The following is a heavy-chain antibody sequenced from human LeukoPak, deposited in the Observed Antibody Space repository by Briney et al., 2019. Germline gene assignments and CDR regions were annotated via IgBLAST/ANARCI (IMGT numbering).Heavy chain of an antibody. CDR1: GDSVSSNSAA. D-gene: IGHD3-22*01. J-gene: IGHJ4*02. CDR3: ARADYYYDSGTPSFDY. Sequence: SQTLSLTCAISGDSVSSNSAAWNWIRQSPSRGPEWLGRTYYRSKWYNDYAVSVKSRITINPDTSKNQFSLQLNSVTLEDTAVYFCARADYYYDSGTPSFDYWGQGTLVTVSS. CDR2: TYYRSKWYN. V-gene: IGHV6-1*01.